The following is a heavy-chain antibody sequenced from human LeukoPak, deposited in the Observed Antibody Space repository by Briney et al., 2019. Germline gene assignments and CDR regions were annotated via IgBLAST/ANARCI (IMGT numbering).Heavy chain of an antibody. J-gene: IGHJ4*02. CDR3: ARVSKVLRFLEWSPSFDY. D-gene: IGHD3-3*01. V-gene: IGHV4-39*07. Sequence: GSLRLSCAASGFTFSNYWMHWVRQAPGKGLEWIGSIYYSGSTYYNPSLKSRVTISVDTSKNQFSLKLSSVTAADTAVYYCARVSKVLRFLEWSPSFDYWGQGTLVTVSS. CDR2: IYYSGST. CDR1: GFTFSNYW.